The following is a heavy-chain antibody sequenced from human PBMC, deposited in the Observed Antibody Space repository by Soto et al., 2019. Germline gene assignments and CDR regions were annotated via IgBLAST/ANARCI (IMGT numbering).Heavy chain of an antibody. CDR1: GGSFSGYY. V-gene: IGHV4-34*01. D-gene: IGHD3-22*01. Sequence: SETLSLTCAVYGGSFSGYYWSWIRQPPGKGLEWIGEINHSGSTNYNPSLKSRVTISVDTSKNQFSLKLSSVTAADTAVYYCASSYYDSSPYYYYGMDVWGRGTTVTVSS. CDR3: ASSYYDSSPYYYYGMDV. CDR2: INHSGST. J-gene: IGHJ6*02.